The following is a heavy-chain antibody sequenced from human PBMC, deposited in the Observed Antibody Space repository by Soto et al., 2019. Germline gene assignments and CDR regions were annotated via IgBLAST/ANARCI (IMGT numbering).Heavy chain of an antibody. J-gene: IGHJ6*02. CDR1: GYTFTSYA. D-gene: IGHD3-3*01. V-gene: IGHV1-3*05. CDR3: ASSLDDFWSGYYDGGQGMDV. CDR2: INSGNGNT. Sequence: QVQLVQSGAEEKKPGASVKVSCKASGYTFTSYAMHWVRQAPGQRLEWMGWINSGNGNTKYSQKFQGRVTITRYTSASTAYMALSSLRSEDTAVYYCASSLDDFWSGYYDGGQGMDVWGQGTTVTVSS.